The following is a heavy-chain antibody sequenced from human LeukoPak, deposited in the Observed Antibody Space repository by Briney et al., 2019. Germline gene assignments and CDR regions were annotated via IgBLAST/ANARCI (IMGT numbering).Heavy chain of an antibody. Sequence: ASVKVSCKASGYTFTIYAINWVRQAPGQGLEWMGWINTNTGNSTYAQGFTGRFVFSLDTSVNTAYLQISNLKAEDTAVYYCARDVAGGGSNGYSSSWYVWFDPWGQGTLVTVSS. CDR2: INTNTGNS. V-gene: IGHV7-4-1*02. CDR3: ARDVAGGGSNGYSSSWYVWFDP. D-gene: IGHD6-13*01. J-gene: IGHJ5*02. CDR1: GYTFTIYA.